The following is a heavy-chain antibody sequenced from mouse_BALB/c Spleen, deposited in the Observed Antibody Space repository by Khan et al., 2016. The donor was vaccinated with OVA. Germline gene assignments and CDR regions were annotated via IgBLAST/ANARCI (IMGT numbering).Heavy chain of an antibody. CDR3: ARLAYYYNSEAIAY. J-gene: IGHJ3*01. V-gene: IGHV5-6*01. D-gene: IGHD1-1*02. CDR2: INTGGHYT. Sequence: EVELVESGGDLVKTGGSLKLSCAASGFTFSTYGMSWVRQTPDKRLEWVATINTGGHYTYYIDSVKGRFTISRDNADNVLYLQMTNLRSEDTAMYYLARLAYYYNSEAIAYWGQGTLVTVSA. CDR1: GFTFSTYG.